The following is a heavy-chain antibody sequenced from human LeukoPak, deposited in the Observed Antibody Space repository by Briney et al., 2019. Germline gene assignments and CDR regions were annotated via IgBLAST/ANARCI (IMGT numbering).Heavy chain of an antibody. Sequence: SETLSLTCTVSGDSISSHSYYWGWIRQPPGKGLERIRRVYYSGSPYYNPSPKCRVTVSVDTSQSQFSLKVSSVTAADTAAYYCFRELSGDYYIYYWGQGTLVTVSS. CDR2: VYYSGSP. D-gene: IGHD7-27*01. V-gene: IGHV4-39*07. J-gene: IGHJ4*02. CDR3: FRELSGDYYIYY. CDR1: GDSISSHSYY.